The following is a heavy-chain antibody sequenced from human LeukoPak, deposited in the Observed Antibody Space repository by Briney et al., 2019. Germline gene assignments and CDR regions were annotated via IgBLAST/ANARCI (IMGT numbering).Heavy chain of an antibody. D-gene: IGHD1-26*01. CDR1: GGSISSHY. J-gene: IGHJ4*02. V-gene: IGHV4-59*11. CDR2: IYYTGST. Sequence: SQTLSLTCSVSGGSISSHYWSWMRQPPGKGLEWIGYIYYTGSTDYNPSLKSRVTISVDTSKNQLSLKLSSVTAADAAVYYCARSDGAGATDYWGQGTLVTVSS. CDR3: ARSDGAGATDY.